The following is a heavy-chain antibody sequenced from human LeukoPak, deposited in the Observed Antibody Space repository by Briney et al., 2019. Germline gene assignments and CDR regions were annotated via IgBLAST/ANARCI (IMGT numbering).Heavy chain of an antibody. CDR2: IYYSGST. Sequence: SETLSLTCTVSGGSISSYYWSWIRQTPGKGLEWIGNIYYSGSTNYNPSLKSRVTISVDTSKNQFSLKLSSVTAADKAVYYCARSPGYSYGQADYWGQGTLVAVSS. V-gene: IGHV4-59*01. D-gene: IGHD5-18*01. CDR3: ARSPGYSYGQADY. CDR1: GGSISSYY. J-gene: IGHJ4*02.